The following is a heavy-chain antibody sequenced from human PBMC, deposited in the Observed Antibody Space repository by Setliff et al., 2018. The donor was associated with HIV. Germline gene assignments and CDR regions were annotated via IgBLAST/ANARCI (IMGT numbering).Heavy chain of an antibody. CDR1: GGSFSGYY. CDR3: ARGLTIFGVATPGIYSFIDV. D-gene: IGHD3-3*01. V-gene: IGHV4-34*01. Sequence: PSETLSLTCAVYGGSFSGYYWSWIRQPPKKGLEWIGEVNHDENTNYNPSLKSRVTISVDTSKKQVSLKLNSVTAADTAVYYCARGLTIFGVATPGIYSFIDVWGKGTTVTVSS. J-gene: IGHJ6*03. CDR2: VNHDENT.